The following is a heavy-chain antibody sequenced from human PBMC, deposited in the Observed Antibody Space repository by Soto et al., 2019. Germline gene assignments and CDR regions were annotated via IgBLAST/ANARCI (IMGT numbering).Heavy chain of an antibody. Sequence: SETLSLTCTVSGGSVSSGNYYWSWIRQPPGKGLEWIGYIYYSGSTNYNPSLKSRVTISVDTSKNQFSLRLSSVTAADTAVYYCAVTYCSGGSCYLQGGAFDIWGQGTMVTVSS. CDR3: AVTYCSGGSCYLQGGAFDI. CDR1: GGSVSSGNYY. V-gene: IGHV4-61*01. J-gene: IGHJ3*02. CDR2: IYYSGST. D-gene: IGHD2-15*01.